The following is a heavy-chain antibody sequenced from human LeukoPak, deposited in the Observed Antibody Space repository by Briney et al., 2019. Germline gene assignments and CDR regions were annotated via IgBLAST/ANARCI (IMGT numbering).Heavy chain of an antibody. CDR2: TYYRSKWYN. CDR3: ARGNWNDVVGYYFDY. CDR1: GDSVSSNSAA. Sequence: SQTLSLTCAISGDSVSSNSAAWNWIRQSPSRGLEWLGRTYYRSKWYNDYAVSVKSRITINPDTSKNQFSLQLSSVTAADTAVYYCARGNWNDVVGYYFDYWGQGTLVTVSS. J-gene: IGHJ4*02. V-gene: IGHV6-1*01. D-gene: IGHD1-1*01.